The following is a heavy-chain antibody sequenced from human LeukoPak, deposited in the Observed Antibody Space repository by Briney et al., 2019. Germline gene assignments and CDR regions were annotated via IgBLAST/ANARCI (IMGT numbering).Heavy chain of an antibody. CDR2: INAGNGNT. V-gene: IGHV1-3*01. CDR1: GGTFSSYA. J-gene: IGHJ5*02. D-gene: IGHD3-10*01. CDR3: ARVPYYGPFDP. Sequence: ASVTVSFKASGGTFSSYAISWVRQAPGQRLEWMGWINAGNGNTKYSQKFQGRVTITRDTSASTAYMELSSLRSEDTAVYYCARVPYYGPFDPWGQGTLVTVSS.